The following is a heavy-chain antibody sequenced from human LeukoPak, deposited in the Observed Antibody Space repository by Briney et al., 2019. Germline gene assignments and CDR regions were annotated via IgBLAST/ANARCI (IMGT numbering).Heavy chain of an antibody. CDR2: INAGNGKT. Sequence: APVKVSCKASEYTFTSYVTHWVSQSPGQRLEGMGWINAGNGKTKYSNKFQGRVTITRDKSASPAYMQLSSLRSEDTAVYYCARLSGYSYGASYFDYWGQGTLVTVSS. D-gene: IGHD5-18*01. CDR1: EYTFTSYV. J-gene: IGHJ4*02. CDR3: ARLSGYSYGASYFDY. V-gene: IGHV1-3*01.